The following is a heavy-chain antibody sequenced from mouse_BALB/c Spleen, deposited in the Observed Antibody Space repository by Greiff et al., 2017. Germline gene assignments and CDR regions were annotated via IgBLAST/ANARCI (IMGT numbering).Heavy chain of an antibody. Sequence: VQLVESGPGLVAPSQSLSITCTVSGFSLTGYGVNWVRQPPGKGLEWLGMIWGDGSTDYNSALKSRLSISKDNSKSQVFLKMNSLQTDDTARYYCARAYYYGSYYFDYWGQGTTLTVSS. CDR2: IWGDGST. CDR3: ARAYYYGSYYFDY. V-gene: IGHV2-6-7*01. CDR1: GFSLTGYG. J-gene: IGHJ2*01. D-gene: IGHD1-2*01.